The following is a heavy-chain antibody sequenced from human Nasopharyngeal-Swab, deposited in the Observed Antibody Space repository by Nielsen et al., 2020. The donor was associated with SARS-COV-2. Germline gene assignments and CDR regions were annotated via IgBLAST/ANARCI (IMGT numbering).Heavy chain of an antibody. D-gene: IGHD2-2*01. V-gene: IGHV3-7*01. CDR1: GFTLSRYW. J-gene: IGHJ6*02. Sequence: GESLKISCAASGFTLSRYWMSWVRQAPGKGLEWVASVKQDGSEKYSVDSVRGRFTISRDNTKNSVYLQMNSLRAEDTAVYYCAREICTRITCFDYGMDVWGQGTTVTVSS. CDR3: AREICTRITCFDYGMDV. CDR2: VKQDGSEK.